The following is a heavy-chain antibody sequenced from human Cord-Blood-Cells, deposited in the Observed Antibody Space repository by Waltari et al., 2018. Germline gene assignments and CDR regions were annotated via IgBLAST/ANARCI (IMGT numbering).Heavy chain of an antibody. J-gene: IGHJ3*02. V-gene: IGHV4-59*01. CDR2: IYYSGST. CDR1: GGSISSYY. CDR3: ARASGRGYSGYKDAFDI. Sequence: QVQLQESGPGLVKPAETLSPTCTVSGGSISSYYWSWIRQPPGKGLEWIGYIYYSGSTNYNPSRKSRVTISVDTSKNQFSLKLSSVTAADTAGYYCARASGRGYSGYKDAFDIWGQGTMVTVSS. D-gene: IGHD5-12*01.